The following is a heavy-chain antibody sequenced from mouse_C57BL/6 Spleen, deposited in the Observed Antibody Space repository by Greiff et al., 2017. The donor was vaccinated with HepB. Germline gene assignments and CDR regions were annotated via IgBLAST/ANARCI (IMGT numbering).Heavy chain of an antibody. Sequence: QVQLQQPGTELVKPGASVKLSCKASGYTFTSYWMHWVKQRPGQGLEWIGTINPSNGGTNYNEKFKSKATLTVDKSSSTAYMPLSSLTSEDSAVYYCARWIYDGYSVYFDYWGQGTTLTVSS. J-gene: IGHJ2*01. V-gene: IGHV1-53*01. CDR3: ARWIYDGYSVYFDY. CDR2: INPSNGGT. D-gene: IGHD2-3*01. CDR1: GYTFTSYW.